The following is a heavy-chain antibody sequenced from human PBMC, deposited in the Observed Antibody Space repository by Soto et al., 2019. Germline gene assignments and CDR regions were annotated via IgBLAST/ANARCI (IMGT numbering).Heavy chain of an antibody. V-gene: IGHV3-23*01. D-gene: IGHD6-6*01. J-gene: IGHJ3*02. Sequence: PGGSLRLSCAASGFAFSSHPMSWVRQAPEKGVEWVAGISDSGSLTYNADSVRGRFTISRDNSKNTLYLQMNSLRAEDTAVYYCARRIFGSSRSFDIWGQGTMVTGSS. CDR3: ARRIFGSSRSFDI. CDR2: ISDSGSLT. CDR1: GFAFSSHP.